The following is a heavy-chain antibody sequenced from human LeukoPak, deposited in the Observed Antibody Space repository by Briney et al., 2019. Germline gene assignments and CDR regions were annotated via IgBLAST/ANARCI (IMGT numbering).Heavy chain of an antibody. CDR3: ARVHREVSPFDY. CDR2: IYYSGST. Sequence: PSQTLSLTCTVSGGSISSGDYYWSWIRQPPGKGLEWIGYIYYSGSTYYNPSLKSRVIISVDTSKNQFSLKLSSVTAADTAVYYCARVHREVSPFDYWGQGTLVTVSS. CDR1: GGSISSGDYY. V-gene: IGHV4-30-4*08. J-gene: IGHJ4*02. D-gene: IGHD3-10*01.